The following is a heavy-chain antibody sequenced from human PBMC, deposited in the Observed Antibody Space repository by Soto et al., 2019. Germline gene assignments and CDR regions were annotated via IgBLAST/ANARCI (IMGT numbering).Heavy chain of an antibody. CDR2: IYYSGST. V-gene: IGHV4-59*12. Sequence: SETLSLTCTVSGGSISSYYWSWIRQPPGKGLEWIGYIYYSGSTNYNPSLKSRVTISVDRSKNQFSLKLSSVTAADTAVYYCARSQTTVTSYDYWRQGTLVTVSS. CDR1: GGSISSYY. CDR3: ARSQTTVTSYDY. J-gene: IGHJ4*02. D-gene: IGHD4-17*01.